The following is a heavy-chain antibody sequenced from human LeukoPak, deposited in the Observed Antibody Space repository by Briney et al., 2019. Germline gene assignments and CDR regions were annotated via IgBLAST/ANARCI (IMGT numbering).Heavy chain of an antibody. D-gene: IGHD3-22*01. V-gene: IGHV4-61*02. CDR1: GGSISSGSYY. CDR3: ARGTRRYDSSGHYVPPPFDY. CDR2: IYTSGST. Sequence: SETLSLTCTVSGGSISSGSYYWSWIRQPAGKGLEWIGRIYTSGSTNYNPSLKSRVTISVDTSKNQFSLKLSSVTAADTAVYYCARGTRRYDSSGHYVPPPFDYWGQGTLVTVSS. J-gene: IGHJ4*02.